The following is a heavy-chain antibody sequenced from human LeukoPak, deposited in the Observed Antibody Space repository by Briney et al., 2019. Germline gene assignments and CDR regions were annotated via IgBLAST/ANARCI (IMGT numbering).Heavy chain of an antibody. CDR2: INTYNDNT. V-gene: IGHV1-18*01. J-gene: IGHJ4*02. CDR3: ARDDCSSTNCYISDY. CDR1: GYTFTSYG. D-gene: IGHD2-2*02. Sequence: GASVKVSCKASGYTFTSYGINWVRQAPGQGLEWMGWINTYNDNTHYAQKFQGRVTMTTDTSTSTVYVELRSLRSDDTAVYYCARDDCSSTNCYISDYWGQGTLVTVSS.